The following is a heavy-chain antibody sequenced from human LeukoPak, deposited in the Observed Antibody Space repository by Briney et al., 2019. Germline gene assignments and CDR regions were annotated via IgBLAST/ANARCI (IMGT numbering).Heavy chain of an antibody. Sequence: GGSLRLSCAASGFTFSSYGMHWVRQAPGKGLEWVAVISYDGSNKYYADSVKGRFTISRDNSKNTLYLQMNSLRAEDTAVYYCARLFYSSGWYYGMDVWGQGTTVTVSS. D-gene: IGHD6-19*01. V-gene: IGHV3-30*03. CDR1: GFTFSSYG. J-gene: IGHJ6*02. CDR2: ISYDGSNK. CDR3: ARLFYSSGWYYGMDV.